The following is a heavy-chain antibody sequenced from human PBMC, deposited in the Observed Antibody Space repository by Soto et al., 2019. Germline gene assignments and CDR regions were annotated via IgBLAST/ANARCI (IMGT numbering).Heavy chain of an antibody. CDR3: ATENYGSGSYPAG. Sequence: QVQLVESGGGVVQPGRSPRLSCAASGFTFSSYAMHWVRQAPGKGLEWVAVISYDGSNKYYADSVKGRFTISRDNSKNTLYLQMNSLRAEDTAVYYCATENYGSGSYPAGWGQGTLVTVSS. D-gene: IGHD3-10*01. V-gene: IGHV3-30-3*01. J-gene: IGHJ4*02. CDR2: ISYDGSNK. CDR1: GFTFSSYA.